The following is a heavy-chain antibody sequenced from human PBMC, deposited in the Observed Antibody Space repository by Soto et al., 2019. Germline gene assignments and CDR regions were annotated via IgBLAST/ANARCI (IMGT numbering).Heavy chain of an antibody. J-gene: IGHJ4*02. D-gene: IGHD3-10*01. CDR2: IIPIFGTA. CDR1: GGTFSSYA. V-gene: IGHV1-69*06. CDR3: ARVPYYYGSGSYYPLDY. Sequence: QVQLVQSGAEVKKPGSSVKVSCKASGGTFSSYAISWVRQAPGQGLEWMGGIIPIFGTANYAQKFQGRVTITADKSTSTAYMELSSLRSEDTAVYYCARVPYYYGSGSYYPLDYWGQGPLVTVSS.